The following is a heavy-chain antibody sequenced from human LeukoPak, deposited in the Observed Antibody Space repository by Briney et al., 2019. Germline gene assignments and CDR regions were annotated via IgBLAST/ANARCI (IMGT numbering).Heavy chain of an antibody. CDR2: IGGSGTRT. CDR3: AKGGIAARPRSFDY. V-gene: IGHV3-23*01. J-gene: IGHJ4*02. Sequence: GGSLRLSCSASGFTFTTYGMNWVRQAPGKGLEWVSGIGGSGTRTYYADSVKGRFTISRDNSKNTLYLQMNSLRAEDTAVYYCAKGGIAARPRSFDYWGQGTLVTVSS. D-gene: IGHD6-6*01. CDR1: GFTFTTYG.